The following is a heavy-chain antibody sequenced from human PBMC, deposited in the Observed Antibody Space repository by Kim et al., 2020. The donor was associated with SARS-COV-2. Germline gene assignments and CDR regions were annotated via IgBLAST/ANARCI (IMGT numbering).Heavy chain of an antibody. Sequence: SETLSLTCTVSGGSISSGGYYWSWIRQHPGKGLEWIGYIYYSGSTYYNQSLKSRVTISVDTSKNQFSLKLSSVTAADTAVYYCARDHDYGDYGYYYYGMDVWGQGTTVTVSS. J-gene: IGHJ6*02. CDR1: GGSISSGGYY. CDR3: ARDHDYGDYGYYYYGMDV. V-gene: IGHV4-31*03. CDR2: IYYSGST. D-gene: IGHD4-17*01.